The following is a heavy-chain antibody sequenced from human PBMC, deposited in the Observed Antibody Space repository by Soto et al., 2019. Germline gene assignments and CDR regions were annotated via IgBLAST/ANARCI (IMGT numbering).Heavy chain of an antibody. Sequence: PSETLSLTCIVSGGSISSGGYSWSWIRQPPGKGLEWIGYIYHSGSTYYNPSLKSRVTISVDRSKNQFSLKLSSVTAADTAVYYCVRVPGPWGQGTLVTVSS. J-gene: IGHJ5*02. CDR2: IYHSGST. CDR1: GGSISSGGYS. V-gene: IGHV4-30-2*01. CDR3: VRVPGP.